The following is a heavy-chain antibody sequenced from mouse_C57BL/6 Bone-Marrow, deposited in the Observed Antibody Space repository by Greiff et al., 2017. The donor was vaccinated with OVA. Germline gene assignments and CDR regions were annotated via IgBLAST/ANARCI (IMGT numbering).Heavy chain of an antibody. CDR2: IDPANGNT. V-gene: IGHV14-3*01. CDR1: GFHIKNTY. Sequence: EVQLQQSVAELVRPGASVKLSCTASGFHIKNTYMHWVKQRPEQGLEWIGRIDPANGNTKYAPKFQGKATITADTSSNTAYLQLRSLTSEDTAIYYCASWLRRFDYWGQGTTLTVSS. J-gene: IGHJ2*01. CDR3: ASWLRRFDY. D-gene: IGHD2-2*01.